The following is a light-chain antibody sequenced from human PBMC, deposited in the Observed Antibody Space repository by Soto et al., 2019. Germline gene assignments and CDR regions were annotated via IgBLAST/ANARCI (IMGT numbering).Light chain of an antibody. CDR2: DVS. V-gene: IGKV1-5*01. CDR1: QSIGDS. CDR3: QQYNGYSRT. J-gene: IGKJ1*01. Sequence: DIQMTQSHSTRSASVGDRVTITCRASQSIGDSLAWYQQKPGKAPYLLISDVSSLERGVPSRFSGSGSGTEFTLTISSMQPDDFATIYCQQYNGYSRTFGQETKVDI.